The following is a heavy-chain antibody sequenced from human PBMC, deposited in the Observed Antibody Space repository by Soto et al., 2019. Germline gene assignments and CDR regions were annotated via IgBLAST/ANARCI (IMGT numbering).Heavy chain of an antibody. CDR1: KVTLRSYW. CDR2: TNQHGTII. Sequence: LXSFYVASKVTLRSYWVHWFRQVPGKGLVWVSRTNQHGTIIEYADFVKGRFTISRDNAKNTLYLEMDSLRVEDTAVYYCTRDIGGRGARRGPGTLVTLSA. J-gene: IGHJ4*02. V-gene: IGHV3-74*01. CDR3: TRDIGGRGAR. D-gene: IGHD3-16*01.